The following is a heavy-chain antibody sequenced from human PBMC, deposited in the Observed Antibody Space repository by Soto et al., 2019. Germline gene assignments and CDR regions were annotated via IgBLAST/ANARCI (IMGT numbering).Heavy chain of an antibody. V-gene: IGHV1-18*01. J-gene: IGHJ4*02. CDR2: ISAYNGNT. CDR1: GYTFTSYG. D-gene: IGHD4-17*01. CDR3: ARDLEDYGDYPSASSAVPLFDY. Sequence: VKVSCKASGYTFTSYGISWVRQAPGQGLEWMGWISAYNGNTNYAQKLQGRATMTTDTSTSTAYMELRSLRSDDTAVYYCARDLEDYGDYPSASSAVPLFDYWGQGTLVTVSS.